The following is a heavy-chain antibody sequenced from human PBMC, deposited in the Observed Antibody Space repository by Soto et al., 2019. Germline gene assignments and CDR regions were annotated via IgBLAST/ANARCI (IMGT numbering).Heavy chain of an antibody. CDR1: GFKFGNYD. CDR2: ISASGRSI. J-gene: IGHJ6*02. Sequence: EVQLVESEGGLIQPGGSLRLSCVASGFKFGNYDVNWVRQAPGQGLEWISYISASGRSIYYADSVKGRFTISRDNAENSLFLQMNSLRGEDTAVYFCARGLDGAYYYYGLDVWGQGTTVTVSS. CDR3: ARGLDGAYYYYGLDV. D-gene: IGHD6-19*01. V-gene: IGHV3-48*03.